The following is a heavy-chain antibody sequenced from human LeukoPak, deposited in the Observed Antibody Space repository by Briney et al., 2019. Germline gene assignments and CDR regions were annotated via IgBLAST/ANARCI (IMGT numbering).Heavy chain of an antibody. D-gene: IGHD2-15*01. CDR1: GYSFTSYG. V-gene: IGHV1-18*04. Sequence: ASVKVSCKASGYSFTSYGISWVRQAPGQGLEWMGSISAYNGNTNYAQKLQGRVTMTTDTSTSTAYMELRSLRSDDTAVYYCASDQSWRYCSGGSCSWRFDYWGQGTLVTVSS. CDR3: ASDQSWRYCSGGSCSWRFDY. J-gene: IGHJ4*02. CDR2: ISAYNGNT.